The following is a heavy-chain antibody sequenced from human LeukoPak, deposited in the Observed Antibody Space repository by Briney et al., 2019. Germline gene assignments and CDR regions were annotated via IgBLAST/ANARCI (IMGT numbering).Heavy chain of an antibody. CDR3: AKAEEYYDSSGYLRLFDY. J-gene: IGHJ4*02. CDR1: GFTFSSYS. CDR2: ISGSGGST. D-gene: IGHD3-22*01. V-gene: IGHV3-23*01. Sequence: GGSLRLSCAASGFTFSSYSMNWVRQAPGKGLEWVSAISGSGGSTYYGDSVKGRFTISRDNSKKTLHLQMNSLRAEDTAVYYCAKAEEYYDSSGYLRLFDYWGQGTLVTVSS.